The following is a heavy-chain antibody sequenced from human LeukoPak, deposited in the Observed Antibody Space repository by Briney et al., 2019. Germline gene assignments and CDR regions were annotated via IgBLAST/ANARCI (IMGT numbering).Heavy chain of an antibody. V-gene: IGHV3-23*01. CDR1: GFTFSSYG. D-gene: IGHD3-10*01. CDR2: ISGSGGST. J-gene: IGHJ4*02. CDR3: ARDLYYGSASPRLDY. Sequence: PGGSLRLSCAASGFTFSSYGMSWVRQAPGKGLEWVSAISGSGGSTYYADSVKGRFTISRDNSKNTLYLQMNSLRVEDTAIYYCARDLYYGSASPRLDYWGQGTLVTVSS.